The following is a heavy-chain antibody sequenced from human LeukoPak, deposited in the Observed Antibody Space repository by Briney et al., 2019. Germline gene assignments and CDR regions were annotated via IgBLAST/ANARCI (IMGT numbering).Heavy chain of an antibody. CDR2: ITGSGGST. V-gene: IGHV3-23*01. D-gene: IGHD3-16*01. CDR1: GFMFSNYA. Sequence: PGGSLRLSCAASGFMFSNYAMSWVRQAPGKGLEWVSGITGSGGSTYHADSVKGRFTISRGNSKNTLYLQMSSLRGEDSAIYYCAKGSASGRPYYFDYWGQGILVTVSS. CDR3: AKGSASGRPYYFDY. J-gene: IGHJ4*02.